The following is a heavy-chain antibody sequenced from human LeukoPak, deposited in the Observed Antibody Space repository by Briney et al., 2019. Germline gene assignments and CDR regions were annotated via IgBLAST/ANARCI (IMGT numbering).Heavy chain of an antibody. V-gene: IGHV4-30-2*01. J-gene: IGHJ4*02. Sequence: SETLSLTCAVSGASISSGVYSWNWIRQPPGTGLEWIGFVYHSVNIHYNPSLTSRVTISVDRSKNQFSLKLTSVTAADTAVYYCARSRSGHYRYLEFWGQGTLVTVSS. CDR1: GASISSGVYS. CDR2: VYHSVNI. D-gene: IGHD3-22*01. CDR3: ARSRSGHYRYLEF.